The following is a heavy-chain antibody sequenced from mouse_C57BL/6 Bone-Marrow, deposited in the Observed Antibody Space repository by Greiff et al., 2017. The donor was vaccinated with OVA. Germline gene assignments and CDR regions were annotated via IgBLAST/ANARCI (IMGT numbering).Heavy chain of an antibody. Sequence: EVQLKESGGDLVKPGGSLKLSCAASGFTFSSYGMSWVRQTPDKRLEWVATISSGGSYTYYPDSVKGRFTISRDNAKNTLYLQMSSLKSEDTAMYYCARRAYWGQGTLVTVSA. V-gene: IGHV5-6*01. J-gene: IGHJ3*01. CDR3: ARRAY. CDR2: ISSGGSYT. CDR1: GFTFSSYG.